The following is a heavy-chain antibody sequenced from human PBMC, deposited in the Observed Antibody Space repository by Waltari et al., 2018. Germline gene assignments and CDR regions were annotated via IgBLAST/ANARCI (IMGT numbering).Heavy chain of an antibody. CDR1: GGSISSGGYS. V-gene: IGHV4-30-2*01. J-gene: IGHJ4*02. CDR3: ARSTGYCSSTSCPEFDY. CDR2: IDHSGST. D-gene: IGHD2-2*01. Sequence: QLQLQESGSGLVKPSQTLSLTCAVSGGSISSGGYSWSWIRQPPGKGLEWIGYIDHSGSTYYNPSLKSRVTISVDRSKNQFSLKLSSVTAADTAVYYCARSTGYCSSTSCPEFDYWGQGTLVTVSS.